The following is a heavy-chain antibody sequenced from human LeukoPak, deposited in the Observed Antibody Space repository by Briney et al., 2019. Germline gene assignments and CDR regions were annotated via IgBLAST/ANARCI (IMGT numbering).Heavy chain of an antibody. CDR3: ASPPNTGAYYCSGGSCYN. J-gene: IGHJ4*02. CDR2: ISSSGSTI. Sequence: PGGSLRLSCAASGFTFSDYYMSWIRQAPGKGLEWVSYISSSGSTIYYADSVKGRFTISRDNAKNSLYLQMNSLRAEDTAVYYCASPPNTGAYYCSGGSCYNWGQGTLVTVSS. CDR1: GFTFSDYY. V-gene: IGHV3-11*01. D-gene: IGHD2-15*01.